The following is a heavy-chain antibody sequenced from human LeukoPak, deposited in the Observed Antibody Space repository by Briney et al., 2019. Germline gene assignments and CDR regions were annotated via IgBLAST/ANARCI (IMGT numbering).Heavy chain of an antibody. D-gene: IGHD5-18*01. CDR2: ISSSSSYI. V-gene: IGHV3-21*01. CDR1: GFTFSSYS. J-gene: IGHJ4*02. Sequence: PGGSLRLSCAASGFTFSSYSMNWVRQAPGKGLEWVSSISSSSSYIYYADSVKGRFTISRENAKNSLYLQMNSLRAEDTAVYYCARERTAMVTFDYWGQGTLVTVSS. CDR3: ARERTAMVTFDY.